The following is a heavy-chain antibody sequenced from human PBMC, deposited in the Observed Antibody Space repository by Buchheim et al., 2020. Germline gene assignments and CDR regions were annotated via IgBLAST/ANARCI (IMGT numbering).Heavy chain of an antibody. CDR3: ARDLRDGYNLGRFDY. CDR2: ISYDGSNQ. V-gene: IGHV3-30-3*01. CDR1: GFTFSSYA. J-gene: IGHJ4*02. Sequence: QVQLVESGGGVVQPGRSLRLSCAASGFTFSSYAMHWVRQAPGMGLEWVAVISYDGSNQYYAVSVKGRFTISREHSQYTLYLQMNSLRAEDTAVYYCARDLRDGYNLGRFDYWGQGTL. D-gene: IGHD5-24*01.